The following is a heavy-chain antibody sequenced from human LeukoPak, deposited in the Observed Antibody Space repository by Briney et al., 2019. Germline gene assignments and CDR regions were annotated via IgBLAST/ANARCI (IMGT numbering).Heavy chain of an antibody. CDR3: AREGAGSYGFRYIDV. V-gene: IGHV4-59*01. D-gene: IGHD5-18*01. J-gene: IGHJ6*03. CDR2: IYYGGST. CDR1: NGSMISYY. Sequence: ASETLSLTCTVSNGSMISYYWSWLRQPPGKGLEWMGYIYYGGSTNYNPSLKSRVTILVDTSKNQFSLKLSSVTAADTAVYYCAREGAGSYGFRYIDVWGKGTTVTVSS.